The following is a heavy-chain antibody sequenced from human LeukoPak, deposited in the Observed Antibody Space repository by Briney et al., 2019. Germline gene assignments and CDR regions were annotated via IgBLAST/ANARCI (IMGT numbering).Heavy chain of an antibody. J-gene: IGHJ4*02. CDR2: INTNTGNP. Sequence: GASVKVSCKASGYTFTSYAMNWVRQAPGQGLEWMGWINTNTGNPTYAQGFTGRFVFSLDTSVSTAYLHISSLKAEDTAVYYCARSPRCGGDCRRQDYWGQGTLVTVSS. D-gene: IGHD2-21*02. CDR3: ARSPRCGGDCRRQDY. CDR1: GYTFTSYA. V-gene: IGHV7-4-1*02.